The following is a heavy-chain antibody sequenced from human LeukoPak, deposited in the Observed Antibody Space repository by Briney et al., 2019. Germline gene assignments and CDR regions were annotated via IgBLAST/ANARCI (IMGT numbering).Heavy chain of an antibody. J-gene: IGHJ4*02. D-gene: IGHD3-22*01. Sequence: GGSLRLSCAASGFTFSSYAMSWVRQAPGKGLEWVSAISGSGGSTYYADSVKGRFTISRDNSKNTLYLQMNSLRAEDTAVYYCAKGSYYDSSGSFYFDYWGQGTLVAVSS. CDR1: GFTFSSYA. V-gene: IGHV3-23*01. CDR3: AKGSYYDSSGSFYFDY. CDR2: ISGSGGST.